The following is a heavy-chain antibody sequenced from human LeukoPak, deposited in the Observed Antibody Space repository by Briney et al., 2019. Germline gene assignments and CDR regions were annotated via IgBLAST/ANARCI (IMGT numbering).Heavy chain of an antibody. V-gene: IGHV3-43*02. Sequence: GGSLRLSRAASGFMFDDYAMHWVRQVPGRGLEWVSLISGDGVSSFYADSVRGRFTISRDNNNNSLSLQVHSLTAEDTAFYYCAREQFSHTSNYFDNWGQGILVTVSS. CDR3: AREQFSHTSNYFDN. J-gene: IGHJ4*02. D-gene: IGHD5-24*01. CDR1: GFMFDDYA. CDR2: ISGDGVSS.